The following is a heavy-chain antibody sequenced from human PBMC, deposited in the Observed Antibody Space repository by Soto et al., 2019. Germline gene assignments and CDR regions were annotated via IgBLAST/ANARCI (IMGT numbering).Heavy chain of an antibody. D-gene: IGHD6-13*01. CDR1: GYTFTSYD. CDR2: MNPNTGNT. Sequence: QVQLVQSGAEVKKPGASVKVSCKASGYTFTSYDINWVRQATGQGLEWMGWMNPNTGNTGYAQKFHGRVTMTRNTSINTAYMELSSLRSEDTAVYFCASAVRIAPTAETTYYFDYWGQGALVTVSS. J-gene: IGHJ4*02. CDR3: ASAVRIAPTAETTYYFDY. V-gene: IGHV1-8*01.